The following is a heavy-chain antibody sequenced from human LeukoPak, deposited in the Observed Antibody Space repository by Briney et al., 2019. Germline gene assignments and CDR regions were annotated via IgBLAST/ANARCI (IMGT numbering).Heavy chain of an antibody. D-gene: IGHD2-2*01. V-gene: IGHV3-23*01. CDR1: GFTFSSYA. Sequence: GGSLRLSCAASGFTFSSYAMSWVRQAPGKGLEWVSAISGSGGSTYYADSVKGRFTISRDNSKNTLYLQMNSLRAEDTAVYYCAKDGMGYCSSTSCGYWGRGTLVTVSS. CDR3: AKDGMGYCSSTSCGY. J-gene: IGHJ4*02. CDR2: ISGSGGST.